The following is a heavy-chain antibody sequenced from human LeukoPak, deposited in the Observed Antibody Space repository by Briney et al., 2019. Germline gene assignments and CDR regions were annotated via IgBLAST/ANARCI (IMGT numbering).Heavy chain of an antibody. Sequence: SETLSLTCTVSGGSISSGSYYWSWIRQPAGKGLEWIGRIYTSGSTNYNPSLKSRVTISVDTSKNQFSLKLSSVTAADTAVYYCARDPDYDSSRGAFDYWGQGTLDTVSS. J-gene: IGHJ4*02. CDR3: ARDPDYDSSRGAFDY. D-gene: IGHD3-22*01. V-gene: IGHV4-61*02. CDR2: IYTSGST. CDR1: GGSISSGSYY.